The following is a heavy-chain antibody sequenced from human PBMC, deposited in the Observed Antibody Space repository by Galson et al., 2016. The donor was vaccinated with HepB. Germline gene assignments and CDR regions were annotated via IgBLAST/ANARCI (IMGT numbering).Heavy chain of an antibody. CDR2: VYYSGIT. V-gene: IGHV4-39*01. D-gene: IGHD3-3*02. CDR3: AKQAAFLAFGMDV. CDR1: GVSLSSSGYY. Sequence: SETLSLTCSVSGVSLSSSGYYWTWIRQPPGEGLQWIASVYYSGITHYNPSLKSRVTTSVDTSKNQFSLNLTSVTAADTAVYYCAKQAAFLAFGMDVWGQGTTVTVSS. J-gene: IGHJ6*02.